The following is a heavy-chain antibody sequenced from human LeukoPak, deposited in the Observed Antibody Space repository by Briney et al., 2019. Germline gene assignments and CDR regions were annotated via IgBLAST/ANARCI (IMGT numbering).Heavy chain of an antibody. Sequence: SETLSLTCTVSGGSISSSSYYWGWIRQPPGKGLEWIGSIYYSGSTYYNPSLKSRVTISVDTSKNQFSLKLSSVTAADTAVYYCARQGEEWGLLKSWPYAFDIWGQGTMVTVSS. D-gene: IGHD1-26*01. CDR1: GGSISSSSYY. CDR2: IYYSGST. CDR3: ARQGEEWGLLKSWPYAFDI. J-gene: IGHJ3*02. V-gene: IGHV4-39*01.